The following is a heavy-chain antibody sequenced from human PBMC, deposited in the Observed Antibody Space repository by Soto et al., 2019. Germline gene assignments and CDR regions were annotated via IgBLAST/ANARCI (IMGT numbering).Heavy chain of an antibody. Sequence: QVQLVQSGAEVKKPGSSVKVSCKASGGTFSSYTISWVRQAPGQGLEWMGRIIPILGIANYEQKFQGRVTINADKSTSTAYMELSSLRSEDTAVYYCARDHCSGGSCYPADYWGQGTLVTVSS. CDR2: IIPILGIA. CDR1: GGTFSSYT. V-gene: IGHV1-69*08. J-gene: IGHJ4*01. D-gene: IGHD2-15*01. CDR3: ARDHCSGGSCYPADY.